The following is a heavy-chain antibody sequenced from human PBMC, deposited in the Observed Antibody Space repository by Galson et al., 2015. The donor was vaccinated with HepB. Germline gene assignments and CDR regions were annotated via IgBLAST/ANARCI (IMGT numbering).Heavy chain of an antibody. Sequence: SLRLSCAASGFTFSSYGMHWVRQAPGKGLEWVAVISYDGSNKYYADSVKGRFTISRDNSENTLYLQMNSLRAEDTAVYYCAGGATGFDYWGPGTLVTVSS. CDR3: AGGATGFDY. CDR1: GFTFSSYG. J-gene: IGHJ4*02. V-gene: IGHV3-30*03. CDR2: ISYDGSNK. D-gene: IGHD1-26*01.